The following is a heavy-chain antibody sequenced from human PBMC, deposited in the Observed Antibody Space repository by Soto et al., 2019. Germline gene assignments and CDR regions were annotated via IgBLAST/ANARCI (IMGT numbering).Heavy chain of an antibody. CDR3: ARGCPIYPGGGALWDY. CDR2: INPNSGGT. D-gene: IGHD3-9*01. CDR1: GYTFTGYY. V-gene: IGHV1-2*04. Sequence: QVQLVQSGAEVKKPGASVKVSCKASGYTFTGYYMHWVRQAPGQGLAWMGWINPNSGGTNYAQKFQGWVTMTRDTSISTAYMELSRLRSDDTAVYYCARGCPIYPGGGALWDYWGQGTMVTVSS. J-gene: IGHJ4*02.